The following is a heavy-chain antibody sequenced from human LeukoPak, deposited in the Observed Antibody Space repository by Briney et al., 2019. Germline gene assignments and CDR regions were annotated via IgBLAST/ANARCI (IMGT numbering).Heavy chain of an antibody. D-gene: IGHD6-19*01. V-gene: IGHV4-59*12. Sequence: SETLSLTCTVSGGSISSYYWSWIRQSPGKGLEWIGYIYYSGSTDYGPSLESRVTISVDTSKNQFSLKLSSVTAADTAVYYCAGSSGTSHGYWGQGTLVTVSS. CDR2: IYYSGST. J-gene: IGHJ4*02. CDR3: AGSSGTSHGY. CDR1: GGSISSYY.